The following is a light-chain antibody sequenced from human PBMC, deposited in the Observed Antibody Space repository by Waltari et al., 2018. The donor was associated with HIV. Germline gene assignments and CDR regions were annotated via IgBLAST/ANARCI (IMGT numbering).Light chain of an antibody. CDR3: ATWNDSLSGYV. Sequence: QSVLTQPPSASGTPGQRVAISCSGSSSNIGRNYVYWYQNLPGTAPKLLIYRNNQRPSGVPDRFSGSKSGTSASLAISGLLSDDEADYYCATWNDSLSGYVFGTGTKVTV. V-gene: IGLV1-47*01. J-gene: IGLJ1*01. CDR2: RNN. CDR1: SSNIGRNY.